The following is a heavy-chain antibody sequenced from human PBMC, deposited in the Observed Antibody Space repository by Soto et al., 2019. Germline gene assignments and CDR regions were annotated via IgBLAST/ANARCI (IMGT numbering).Heavy chain of an antibody. CDR1: GFTFTTCW. D-gene: IGHD3-22*01. V-gene: IGHV3-7*03. CDR3: ASRPCEVNYYGVFDY. CDR2: INKDGSEK. Sequence: GESLKISCAASGFTFTTCWMTWVRQAPGKELEWVANINKDGSEKYYMDSVRGRFTISRDNAKNSLFLQMNSLRAEDTAVYYCASRPCEVNYYGVFDYWGQGALVTVSS. J-gene: IGHJ4*02.